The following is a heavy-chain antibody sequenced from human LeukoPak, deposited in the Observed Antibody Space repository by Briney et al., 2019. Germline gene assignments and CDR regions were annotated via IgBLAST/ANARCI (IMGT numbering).Heavy chain of an antibody. Sequence: GASVKVSCKASGYTFTSYYMHWVRQAPGQGLEWMGIINPSGGSPSYAQKFQGRVTLTRDTSPSTVYMELSSLRPEDTAPYLCARLGVGTGTTIHDYWGQGTLVTVPS. V-gene: IGHV1-46*03. CDR2: INPSGGSP. J-gene: IGHJ4*02. D-gene: IGHD1-7*01. CDR3: ARLGVGTGTTIHDY. CDR1: GYTFTSYY.